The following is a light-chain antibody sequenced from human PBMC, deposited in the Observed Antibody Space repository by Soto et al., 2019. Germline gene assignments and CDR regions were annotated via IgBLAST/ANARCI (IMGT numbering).Light chain of an antibody. CDR2: GNN. Sequence: QAVVTQPPSVSGAPGQRVTISCTGSSSNIGAGYDVHWYHQLPGTAPKLLIYGNNNRPSGVPDRFSGSKSGTSASLAITGLQADDETDYYCQSYYSSRSGSVVFGGGTKLTVL. V-gene: IGLV1-40*01. CDR3: QSYYSSRSGSVV. CDR1: SSNIGAGYD. J-gene: IGLJ2*01.